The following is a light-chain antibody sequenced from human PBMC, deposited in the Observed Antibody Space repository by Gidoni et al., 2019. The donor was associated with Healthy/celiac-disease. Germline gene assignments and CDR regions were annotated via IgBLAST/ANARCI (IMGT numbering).Light chain of an antibody. Sequence: DIQMTQSPSTRSASVGDRVTITCRASQSISSWLAWYQQKPGKAPKLLIYKAYSLESGVPSRFSGSGSGTEFTLTISSLQPDDFATYYCQQYNSYWTFGQGTKVEIK. V-gene: IGKV1-5*03. CDR3: QQYNSYWT. CDR1: QSISSW. CDR2: KAY. J-gene: IGKJ1*01.